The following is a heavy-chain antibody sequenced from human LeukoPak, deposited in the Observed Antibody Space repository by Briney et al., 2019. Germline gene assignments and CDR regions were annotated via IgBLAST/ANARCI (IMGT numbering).Heavy chain of an antibody. CDR1: GYTFTSYY. CDR3: ARALSNYYGMDV. V-gene: IGHV1-46*01. CDR2: IYPSGGST. Sequence: GASVKVSCKASGYTFTSYYLFWVRQAPGQGLEWMGLIYPSGGSTHYAQKFQGRVTMTTDTSTSTVYMELSSLRSEDTAVYYCARALSNYYGMDVWGQGTTVTVSS. J-gene: IGHJ6*02. D-gene: IGHD5-24*01.